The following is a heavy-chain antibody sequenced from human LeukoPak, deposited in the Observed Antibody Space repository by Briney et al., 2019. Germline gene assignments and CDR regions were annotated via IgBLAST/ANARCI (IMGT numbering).Heavy chain of an antibody. CDR2: IYYSGST. D-gene: IGHD3-10*01. CDR3: ARGRGYWYY. Sequence: SETLSLTCTVSGGSISSSSYYWGWIRQPPGKGLEWIGYIYYSGSTYYNPSLKSRVTISVDTSKNQFSLKLSSVTAADTAVYYCARGRGYWYYWGQGTLVTVSS. J-gene: IGHJ4*02. V-gene: IGHV4-30-4*01. CDR1: GGSISSSSYY.